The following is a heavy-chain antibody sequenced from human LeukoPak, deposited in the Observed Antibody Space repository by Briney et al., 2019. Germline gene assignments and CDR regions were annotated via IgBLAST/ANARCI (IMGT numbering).Heavy chain of an antibody. CDR1: GFTFSSYA. CDR3: AKESGIYSSSWYGPDY. V-gene: IGHV3-23*01. D-gene: IGHD6-13*01. Sequence: AGGSLRLSCAASGFTFSSYAMSWVRQAPGKGLEWVSAISGSGGSTYYADSVKGRFTISRDNSKNTLYLQMNSLRAEDTAVDYCAKESGIYSSSWYGPDYWGQGTLVTVSS. CDR2: ISGSGGST. J-gene: IGHJ4*02.